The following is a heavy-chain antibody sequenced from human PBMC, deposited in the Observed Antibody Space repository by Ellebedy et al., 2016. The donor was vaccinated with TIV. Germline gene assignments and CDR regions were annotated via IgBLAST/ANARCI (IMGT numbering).Heavy chain of an antibody. CDR2: IDWDDDK. D-gene: IGHD2-2*01. CDR1: GFSLSTSGMC. J-gene: IGHJ6*02. V-gene: IGHV2-70*01. Sequence: SGPTLVXPTQTLTLTCTFSGFSLSTSGMCVSWIRQPPGKALEWLALIDWDDDKYYCTSLKTRLTISKDTSKNQVVLTMTNMDPVDTATYYCARIYQTDYYYGMDVWGQGTTVTVSS. CDR3: ARIYQTDYYYGMDV.